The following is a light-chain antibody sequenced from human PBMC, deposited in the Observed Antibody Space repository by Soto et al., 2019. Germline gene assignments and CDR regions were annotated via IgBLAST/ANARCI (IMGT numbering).Light chain of an antibody. CDR2: DAS. V-gene: IGKV1-5*01. CDR3: QQYNSYSL. J-gene: IGKJ2*01. CDR1: QCISNW. Sequence: DIQMTQSPSTLSASVGDRVTITCRASQCISNWLAWYQQKPGKAPKLLIYDASSLESGVPSRFSGRGSGTEFSLTISSLQPDDFATYYCQQYNSYSLFGQGTKLEIK.